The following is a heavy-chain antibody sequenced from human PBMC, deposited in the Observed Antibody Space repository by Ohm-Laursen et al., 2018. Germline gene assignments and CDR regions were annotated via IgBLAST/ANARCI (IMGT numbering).Heavy chain of an antibody. CDR1: GFTFSSYG. CDR3: AKGGCHDY. CDR2: ISYDGSNK. Sequence: SLRLSCAASGFTFSSYGMHWVRQAPGKGLEWVAVISYDGSNKYYADSVKGRFTISRDNSKNTLYLQMNSLRAEDTAVYYCAKGGCHDYWGQGTLVTVSS. V-gene: IGHV3-30*18. D-gene: IGHD2-8*01. J-gene: IGHJ4*02.